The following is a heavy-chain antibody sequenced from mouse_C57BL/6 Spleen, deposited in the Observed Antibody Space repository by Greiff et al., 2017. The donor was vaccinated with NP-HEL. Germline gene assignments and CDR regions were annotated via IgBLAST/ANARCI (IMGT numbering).Heavy chain of an antibody. J-gene: IGHJ2*01. Sequence: EVKLMESGPGLVKPSQSLSLTCSVTGYSITSGYYWNWIRQFPGNKLEWMGYISYDGSNNYNPSLKNRISITRDTSKNQFFLKLNSVTTEDTATYYCARGGWLLRTNFYFDYWGQGTTLTVSS. CDR1: GYSITSGYY. CDR3: ARGGWLLRTNFYFDY. V-gene: IGHV3-6*01. CDR2: ISYDGSN. D-gene: IGHD2-3*01.